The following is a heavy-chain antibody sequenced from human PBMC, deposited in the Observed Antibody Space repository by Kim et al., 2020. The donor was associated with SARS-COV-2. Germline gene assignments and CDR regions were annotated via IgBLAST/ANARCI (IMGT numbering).Heavy chain of an antibody. CDR1: GGSFSGYY. D-gene: IGHD3-22*01. Sequence: SETLSLTCAVYGGSFSGYYWSWIRQPPGKGLEWIGEINHSGSTNYNPSLKSRVTISVDTSKNQFSLKLSSVTAADTAVYYCATTRGYDSSGYYWDWGQGTLVTVSS. V-gene: IGHV4-34*01. CDR3: ATTRGYDSSGYYWD. CDR2: INHSGST. J-gene: IGHJ4*02.